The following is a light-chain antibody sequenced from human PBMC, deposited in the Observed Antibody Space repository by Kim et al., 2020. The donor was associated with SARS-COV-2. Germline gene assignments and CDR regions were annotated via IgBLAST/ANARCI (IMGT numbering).Light chain of an antibody. CDR2: EVN. CDR3: CSYAGSSTYLV. CDR1: NSDVGSYNL. J-gene: IGLJ2*01. Sequence: QSASVSGSHGQSITISCTGTNSDVGSYNLVSWYQQHPGKAPKLMIYEVNKRPSGVSNRFSGSKSGNTASLTISGLQAEDEADYYCCSYAGSSTYLVFGGGTQLTVL. V-gene: IGLV2-23*02.